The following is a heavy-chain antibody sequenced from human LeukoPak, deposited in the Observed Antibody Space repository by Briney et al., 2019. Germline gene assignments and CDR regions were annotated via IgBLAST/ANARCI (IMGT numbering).Heavy chain of an antibody. J-gene: IGHJ4*02. Sequence: GGSLRLSCAASGFRFSTYWMSWVRQAPGKGLEWVANIKQDGSEKYYVDSVKGRFTISRDNAKNSLYLQMNSLRAEDTAVYYCAREGPPKDCTNGVCFSYYFDYWGQGTLVTVSS. D-gene: IGHD2-8*01. CDR1: GFRFSTYW. V-gene: IGHV3-7*01. CDR3: AREGPPKDCTNGVCFSYYFDY. CDR2: IKQDGSEK.